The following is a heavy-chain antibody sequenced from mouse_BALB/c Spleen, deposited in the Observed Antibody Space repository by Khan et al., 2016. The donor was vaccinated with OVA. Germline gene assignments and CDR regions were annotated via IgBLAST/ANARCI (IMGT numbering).Heavy chain of an antibody. D-gene: IGHD2-3*01. CDR2: ILPGSGSS. V-gene: IGHV1-9*01. CDR1: GYTVSSYW. Sequence: VQLVESGAELMKPGASVKLSCKATGYTVSSYWIEWIKQRPGHGLEWIGEILPGSGSSKYNEKFKGKATFTEDTSSNTAYMQLRSLTSEDSAVFYCAWRWPGGAMDFWGQGTSVTVSA. CDR3: AWRWPGGAMDF. J-gene: IGHJ4*01.